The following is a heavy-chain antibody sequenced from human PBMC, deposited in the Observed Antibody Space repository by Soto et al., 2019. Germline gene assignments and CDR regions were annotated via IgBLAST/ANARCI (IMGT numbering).Heavy chain of an antibody. CDR2: IWYAGSNK. CDR1: GFTFSSYG. V-gene: IGHV3-33*01. D-gene: IGHD2-15*01. CDR3: ASDCRGGCCYWDSGAYDN. Sequence: QVQLVESGGGVVQPGRSLRLSCAASGFTFSSYGMHWVRQAPGKGLEWVAVIWYAGSNKYYADSVKGRFTISRDNYKNTINFQVNSLSAEDMGVYYRASDCRGGCCYWDSGAYDNWGQGTMVTVSS. J-gene: IGHJ3*02.